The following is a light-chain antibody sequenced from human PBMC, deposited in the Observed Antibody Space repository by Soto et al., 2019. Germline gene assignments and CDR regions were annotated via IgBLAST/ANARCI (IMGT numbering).Light chain of an antibody. CDR2: AAS. CDR3: QQSFSPPFT. J-gene: IGKJ4*01. CDR1: RGVSNY. V-gene: IGKV1-39*01. Sequence: DIQMTQSPSSLSASVGDRVTITCRASRGVSNYVNWYQQKPGKAPWLLIFAASSLQTGVPSRFSGSGSGTDFALTISSLQRDDSATFYCQQSFSPPFTFGGGTEVEIK.